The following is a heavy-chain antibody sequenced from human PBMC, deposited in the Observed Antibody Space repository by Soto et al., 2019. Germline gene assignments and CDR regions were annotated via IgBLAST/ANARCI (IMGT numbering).Heavy chain of an antibody. CDR1: GFTFSSYA. Sequence: EVQLLESGGGLVQPGGSLRLSCAASGFTFSSYAMRWVRQAPGKGLEWVSGISGSGDNTYYADSVKGRFTISRDNSRTTLYLQMNGLRAEDTAVYYCAKDRSSSGWYCDHWGQGTLVTVSS. J-gene: IGHJ5*02. CDR3: AKDRSSSGWYCDH. D-gene: IGHD6-19*01. CDR2: ISGSGDNT. V-gene: IGHV3-23*01.